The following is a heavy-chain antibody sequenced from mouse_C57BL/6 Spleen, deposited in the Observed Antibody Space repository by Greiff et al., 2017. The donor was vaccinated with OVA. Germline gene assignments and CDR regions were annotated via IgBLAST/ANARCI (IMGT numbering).Heavy chain of an antibody. CDR2: IDPGNGDT. CDR3: TTSRGLRPAWFAY. Sequence: EVQLQQSGAELVRPGASVKLSCTVSGFNIKDDYMHWVKQRPEQGLEWIGWIDPGNGDTEYASKFQGKATITADTSSNTAYLQLSSLTSEDTAVYYCTTSRGLRPAWFAYWGQGTLVTVSA. J-gene: IGHJ3*01. V-gene: IGHV14-4*01. D-gene: IGHD2-4*01. CDR1: GFNIKDDY.